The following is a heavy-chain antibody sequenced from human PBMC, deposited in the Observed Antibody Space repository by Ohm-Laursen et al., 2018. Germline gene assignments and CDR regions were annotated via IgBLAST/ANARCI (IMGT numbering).Heavy chain of an antibody. CDR2: IKQDGSDK. Sequence: GSLRLSCSASGFTFSSYEMNWVRQAPGKGLEWVANIKQDGSDKYYVDSVKGRFIISRDNAKNSLYLQMDSLRAEDTAVYYCARDCTSTTCPRRMDVWGQGTTVTVSS. D-gene: IGHD2-2*01. CDR3: ARDCTSTTCPRRMDV. CDR1: GFTFSSYE. V-gene: IGHV3-7*01. J-gene: IGHJ6*02.